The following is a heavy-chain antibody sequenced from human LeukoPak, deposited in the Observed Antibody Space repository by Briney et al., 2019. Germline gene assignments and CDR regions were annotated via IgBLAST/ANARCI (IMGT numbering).Heavy chain of an antibody. CDR3: AHGSAQYYEY. CDR2: IRSQTAGGTT. V-gene: IGHV3-15*07. Sequence: GGSLRLSCAASGFIFSNSWMNWVRQAPGKGLEWVGRIRSQTAGGTTGFAAPVKGRFSISRDDSKNSLYLQMNSLTSEATAVYYCAHGSAQYYEYWGQGTLVTVSS. J-gene: IGHJ1*01. D-gene: IGHD2-15*01. CDR1: GFIFSNSW.